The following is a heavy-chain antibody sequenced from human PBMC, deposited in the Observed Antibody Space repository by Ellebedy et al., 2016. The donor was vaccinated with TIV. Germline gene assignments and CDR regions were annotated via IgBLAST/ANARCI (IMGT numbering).Heavy chain of an antibody. V-gene: IGHV4-30-2*01. Sequence: SETLSLXXPFSGGSSSSGRYSWSWIRQPPGKVLEWIGYIYHSGSTYYNPSLKSRVTISVDRSKNQFSLKLSSVTAADTAVYYCARARCSSTSCYTGPYYYYMDVWGKGTTVTVSS. CDR2: IYHSGST. D-gene: IGHD2-2*02. J-gene: IGHJ6*03. CDR3: ARARCSSTSCYTGPYYYYMDV. CDR1: GGSSSSGRYS.